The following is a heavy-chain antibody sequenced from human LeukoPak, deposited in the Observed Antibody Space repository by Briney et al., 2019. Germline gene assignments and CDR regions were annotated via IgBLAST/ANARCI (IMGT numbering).Heavy chain of an antibody. CDR2: IKQDGIEK. CDR1: GFSFSNYG. D-gene: IGHD3-10*01. J-gene: IGHJ6*02. Sequence: PGGSLRLSCAASGFSFSNYGMSWVRQAPGKGLEWLANIKQDGIEKKYVDSVKGRFSISRDNAKNSLYLQIYSLRVEDTAGYYCARWYGGSGSWVLDVWGQGTTVTVSS. V-gene: IGHV3-7*04. CDR3: ARWYGGSGSWVLDV.